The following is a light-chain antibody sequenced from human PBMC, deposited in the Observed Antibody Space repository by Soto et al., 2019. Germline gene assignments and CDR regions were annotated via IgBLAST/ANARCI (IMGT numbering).Light chain of an antibody. CDR1: QSVSSSF. J-gene: IGKJ1*01. CDR2: GAS. Sequence: EIVLRQSPGTLSLSPGERATLSFRASQSVSSSFLAWYQQKPGQAPRLLIYGASSRATGIPDRFSGSGSGTDFTLTISRLEPEDFAVYYCHQYGSSPATFGQGTKVDI. CDR3: HQYGSSPAT. V-gene: IGKV3-20*01.